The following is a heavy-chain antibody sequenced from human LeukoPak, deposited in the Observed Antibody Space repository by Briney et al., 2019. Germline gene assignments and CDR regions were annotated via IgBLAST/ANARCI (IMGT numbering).Heavy chain of an antibody. D-gene: IGHD2-2*01. V-gene: IGHV1-2*02. CDR2: INPNSGGT. CDR1: GYTFTGYY. J-gene: IGHJ6*03. Sequence: ASVKVSCKASGYTFTGYYMHWVRQAPGQGLEWMGWINPNSGGTNYVQKFQGRVTMTRDTSISTAYMELSRLRSDDTAVYYCARRQYQLLGGYYYYMDVWGKGTTVTVSS. CDR3: ARRQYQLLGGYYYYMDV.